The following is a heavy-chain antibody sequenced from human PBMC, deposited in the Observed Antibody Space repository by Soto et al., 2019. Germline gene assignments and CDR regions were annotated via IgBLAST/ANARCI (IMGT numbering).Heavy chain of an antibody. D-gene: IGHD2-21*01. CDR1: GYTFSTYG. Sequence: QVQLVQSGAEVKKPGASVKVSCKASGYTFSTYGFSWVRQAPGQGLEWMGWIGAYNDDTNYAQNFQGRVTMTTDTSTTTSYMELRNTRSDDTAMYFTASDFRGAEGFAPWGQGTHVTVSS. CDR2: IGAYNDDT. CDR3: ASDFRGAEGFAP. V-gene: IGHV1-18*01. J-gene: IGHJ5*02.